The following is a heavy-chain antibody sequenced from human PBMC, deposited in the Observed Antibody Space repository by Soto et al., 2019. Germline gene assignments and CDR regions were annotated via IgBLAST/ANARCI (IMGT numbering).Heavy chain of an antibody. V-gene: IGHV1-46*03. D-gene: IGHD5-12*01. J-gene: IGHJ5*02. Sequence: ASVKVSCKASGYTFTSYYMHWVRQAPGQGLEWMGIINPSGGSTSYAQKFQGRVTMTRDTSTSTVYMELSSLRSEDTAVYYCATHGAGSATDTYWFDPWGQGTLVTVSS. CDR1: GYTFTSYY. CDR3: ATHGAGSATDTYWFDP. CDR2: INPSGGST.